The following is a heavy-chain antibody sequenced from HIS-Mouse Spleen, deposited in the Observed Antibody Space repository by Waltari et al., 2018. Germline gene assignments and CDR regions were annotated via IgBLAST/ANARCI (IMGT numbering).Heavy chain of an antibody. CDR2: IYYSGST. Sequence: QLQLQESVPGLVKPSETLSLTCTVSGGSISSSSYYWGWIRQPPGKGLEWIGSIYYSGSTYYNPSLKSRVTISVDTSKNQFSLKLSSVTAADTAVYYCAREIPYSSSWYDWYFDLWGRDTLVTVSS. D-gene: IGHD6-13*01. V-gene: IGHV4-39*07. CDR3: AREIPYSSSWYDWYFDL. J-gene: IGHJ2*01. CDR1: GGSISSSSYY.